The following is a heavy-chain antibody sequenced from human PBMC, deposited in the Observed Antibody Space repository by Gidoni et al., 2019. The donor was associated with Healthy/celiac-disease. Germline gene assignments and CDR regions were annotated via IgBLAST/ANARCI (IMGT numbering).Heavy chain of an antibody. V-gene: IGHV4-59*01. CDR2: IYYSGST. D-gene: IGHD5-12*01. CDR1: GRTISSYY. Sequence: QVQLQESAPGTVKPSETLSLTCSVSGRTISSYYWSWIRQPPGKGLEWIGYIYYSGSTNYNPSLKSRVTISVDTSKNQFSLKLSSVTAADTAVYYCARENSIVATIGFDYWGQGTLVTVSS. J-gene: IGHJ4*02. CDR3: ARENSIVATIGFDY.